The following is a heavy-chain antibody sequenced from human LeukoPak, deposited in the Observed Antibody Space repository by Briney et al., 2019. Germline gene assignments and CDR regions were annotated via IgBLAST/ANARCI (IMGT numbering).Heavy chain of an antibody. Sequence: PSETLSLTCAVYGGSFSGYYWSWIRQPPGKGLEWIGEINHSGSTNYNPSLKSRVTISVDTSKNQFSLKLSSVTAADTAVYYCARVRGQGYDFWSGQWAFDIWGQGTMVTVSS. J-gene: IGHJ3*02. CDR2: INHSGST. CDR1: GGSFSGYY. D-gene: IGHD3-3*01. V-gene: IGHV4-34*01. CDR3: ARVRGQGYDFWSGQWAFDI.